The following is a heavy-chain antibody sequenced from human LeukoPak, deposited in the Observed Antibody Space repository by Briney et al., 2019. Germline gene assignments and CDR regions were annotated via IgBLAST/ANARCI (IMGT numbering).Heavy chain of an antibody. V-gene: IGHV1-69*13. Sequence: SVKVSCKASGYTFTSFGINWVRQAPGQGLEWMGGIIPIFGAANYAQKFQGRVTITADESTSTAYMELSSLRSEDTAVYYCAKGGSYYDYYYYYMDVWGKGTTVTVSS. CDR1: GYTFTSFG. J-gene: IGHJ6*03. CDR2: IIPIFGAA. CDR3: AKGGSYYDYYYYYMDV. D-gene: IGHD1-26*01.